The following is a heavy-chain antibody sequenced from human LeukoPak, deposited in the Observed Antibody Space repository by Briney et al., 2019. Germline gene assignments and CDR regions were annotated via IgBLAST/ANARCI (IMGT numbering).Heavy chain of an antibody. D-gene: IGHD2-2*01. Sequence: PSQTLSLTCTVPGGSISSGDYYWSWIRQPPGKGLEWLGYIYYSGSTYYNPSLKSRVTISVDTSKNQFSLKLSAVTAADTAVYYCARDFPDIVVVPAAPPRYYYYYYMDGGGKGTTVTVS. CDR2: IYYSGST. CDR3: ARDFPDIVVVPAAPPRYYYYYYMDG. J-gene: IGHJ6*03. CDR1: GGSISSGDYY. V-gene: IGHV4-30-4*08.